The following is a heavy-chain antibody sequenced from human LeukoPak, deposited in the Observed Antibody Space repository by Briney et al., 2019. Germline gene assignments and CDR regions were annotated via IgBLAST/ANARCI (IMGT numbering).Heavy chain of an antibody. J-gene: IGHJ2*01. CDR1: GDSVSSNSAA. CDR2: TYYRSKWYN. V-gene: IGHV6-1*01. D-gene: IGHD3-10*01. Sequence: SQTLSLTCAISGDSVSSNSAAWNWIRQSPSRGLEWLGRTYYRSKWYNDYAVSVKSRITINPDTSKNQFSLQLNSVTAADTAVYYCATHLWFGEPSGLWYFDLWGRGTLVTVSS. CDR3: ATHLWFGEPSGLWYFDL.